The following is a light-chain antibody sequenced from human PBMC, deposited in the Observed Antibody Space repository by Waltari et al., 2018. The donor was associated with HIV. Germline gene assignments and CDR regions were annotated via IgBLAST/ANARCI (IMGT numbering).Light chain of an antibody. CDR3: ASWDDSLNGPV. Sequence: QSVLTQPPSASGTPEQRVTIPCSGSTSTTGSNTVTWFQQFPGTAPKVLIFGKNQRPSGVPARFSGSKSGTSASLAISGLQSEDEADYYCASWDDSLNGPVFGGGTKLTVV. J-gene: IGLJ2*01. V-gene: IGLV1-44*01. CDR2: GKN. CDR1: TSTTGSNT.